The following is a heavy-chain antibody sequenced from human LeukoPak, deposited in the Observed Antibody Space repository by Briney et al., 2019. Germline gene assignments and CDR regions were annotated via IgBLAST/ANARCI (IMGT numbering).Heavy chain of an antibody. CDR3: ARGEDSGSFI. J-gene: IGHJ3*02. CDR2: ISSSSRYI. D-gene: IGHD3-10*01. CDR1: GFTFSSYS. V-gene: IGHV3-21*01. Sequence: GGSLRLSCAASGFTFSSYSMNWVRQAPGKGLEWVSSISSSSRYIYYADSVKGRFTISRDNAKNSLYLQKNSLRAEDTAVYYCARGEDSGSFIWGQGTMVTVSS.